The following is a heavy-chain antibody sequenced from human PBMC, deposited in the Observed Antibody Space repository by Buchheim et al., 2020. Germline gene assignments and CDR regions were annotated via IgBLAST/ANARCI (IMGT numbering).Heavy chain of an antibody. Sequence: QVQLVESGGGVVQPGRSLRLSCAASGFTFSSYGMHWVRQAPGKGLEWVAVISYDGSNKYYADSVKGRFTIFRDNSKNTLYLQMNSLRAEDTAVYYCAKGGGGFDYWGQGTL. V-gene: IGHV3-30*18. J-gene: IGHJ4*02. D-gene: IGHD3-16*01. CDR3: AKGGGGFDY. CDR1: GFTFSSYG. CDR2: ISYDGSNK.